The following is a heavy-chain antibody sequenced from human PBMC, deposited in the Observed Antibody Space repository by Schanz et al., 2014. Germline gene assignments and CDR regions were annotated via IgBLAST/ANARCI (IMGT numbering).Heavy chain of an antibody. Sequence: EVQLVESGGGLIQPGGSLRLSCAVSGFSVSTNYMSWVRQAPGKGLEWVSSIYINSGSTNYADSVKGRFIISRDSSKNTLFLQMNSRRAEDTAVYFCARDEGRDGYNLAFDVWGQGTLVTVSS. CDR3: ARDEGRDGYNLAFDV. J-gene: IGHJ3*01. V-gene: IGHV3-53*01. CDR2: IYINSGST. D-gene: IGHD5-12*01. CDR1: GFSVSTNY.